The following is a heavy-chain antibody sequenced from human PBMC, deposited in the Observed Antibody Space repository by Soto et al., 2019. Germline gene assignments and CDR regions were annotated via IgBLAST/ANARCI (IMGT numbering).Heavy chain of an antibody. CDR1: GGSISSYY. V-gene: IGHV4-59*01. D-gene: IGHD6-6*01. J-gene: IGHJ3*02. Sequence: QVQLQESGPGLVKPSETLSLTCTVSGGSISSYYWSWIRQPPGKGLEWIGYIYYSGSTNYNPSLKSRVTISVDTSKNQFSLKLSSVTAADTAVYYCARYSSSSPAANDAFDIWGQGTMVTVSS. CDR3: ARYSSSSPAANDAFDI. CDR2: IYYSGST.